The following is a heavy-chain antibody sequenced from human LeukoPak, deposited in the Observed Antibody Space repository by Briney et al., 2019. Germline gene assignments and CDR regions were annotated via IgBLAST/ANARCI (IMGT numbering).Heavy chain of an antibody. D-gene: IGHD3-22*01. J-gene: IGHJ4*02. CDR3: ARGGYDSSGQFFDY. V-gene: IGHV4-59*08. CDR2: IYYSGST. Sequence: SETLSLTCTVSGGSISSYYWSWIRQPPGKGLEWIGYIYYSGSTNYNPSLKSRVTISVDTSKNQFSLKLSSVTAADTAVYYCARGGYDSSGQFFDYWGQGTLVTVSS. CDR1: GGSISSYY.